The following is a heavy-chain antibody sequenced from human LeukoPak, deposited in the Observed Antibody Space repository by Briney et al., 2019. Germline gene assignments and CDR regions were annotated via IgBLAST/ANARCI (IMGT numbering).Heavy chain of an antibody. J-gene: IGHJ4*02. CDR1: GFTFSGSA. Sequence: GGSLRLSCAASGFTFSGSALHWVRQASGKGLEWVGRIRSTANGYATAYAASVKGRFTISRDDSKNTAYLQMDSLKTEDTAVYYCAKNGYSSSWHDYWGQGTLVTVSS. CDR3: AKNGYSSSWHDY. D-gene: IGHD6-13*01. V-gene: IGHV3-73*01. CDR2: IRSTANGYAT.